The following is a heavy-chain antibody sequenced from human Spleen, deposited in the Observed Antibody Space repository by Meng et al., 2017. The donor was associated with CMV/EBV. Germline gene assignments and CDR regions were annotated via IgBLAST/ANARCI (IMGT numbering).Heavy chain of an antibody. CDR2: IRNKTSNYAT. J-gene: IGHJ4*02. CDR1: GFTFTDSS. Sequence: GFTFTDSSMHWVRQASGKGLEWVGRIRNKTSNYATAYAASVRVRFTISRDNSKSTAYLQMNSLKTEDTAVYYCARRYCGTGTCYSDYWGQGTLVTVSS. V-gene: IGHV3-73*01. CDR3: ARRYCGTGTCYSDY. D-gene: IGHD2-21*01.